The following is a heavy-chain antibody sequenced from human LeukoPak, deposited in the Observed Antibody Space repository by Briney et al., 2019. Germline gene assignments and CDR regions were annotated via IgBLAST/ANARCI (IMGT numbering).Heavy chain of an antibody. CDR1: GYTFTAYH. J-gene: IGHJ2*01. CDR2: IHPNSGAT. V-gene: IGHV1-2*02. Sequence: ASVKVSCKASGYTFTAYHMHWVRQAPGQGPEWMGSIHPNSGATNYAQKFQGRVTMTRDTSISTASMELSRLKYEDTAVYYCARDSCGGGGCHFWYFDLWGRGTLVTVSS. D-gene: IGHD6-19*01. CDR3: ARDSCGGGGCHFWYFDL.